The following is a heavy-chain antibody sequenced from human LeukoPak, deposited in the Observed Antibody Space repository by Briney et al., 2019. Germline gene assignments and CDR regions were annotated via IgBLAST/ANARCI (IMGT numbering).Heavy chain of an antibody. V-gene: IGHV7-4-1*02. CDR1: GYTFTTYA. J-gene: IGHJ4*02. Sequence: ASVKVSCKASGYTFTTYAMNWVRQAPGQGLEWMGWINTNTGNPTYAQGFTGRFVFSLDTSVSTAYLQISSLKAEDTAVYYCATSPGIAAPSGYYFDHRGQGTLVTVSS. D-gene: IGHD6-13*01. CDR3: ATSPGIAAPSGYYFDH. CDR2: INTNTGNP.